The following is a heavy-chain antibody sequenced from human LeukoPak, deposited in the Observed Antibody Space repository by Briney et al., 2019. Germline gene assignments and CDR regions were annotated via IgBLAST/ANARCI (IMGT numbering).Heavy chain of an antibody. J-gene: IGHJ6*03. D-gene: IGHD6-6*01. CDR2: IYYSGST. CDR3: ARDWGVSARPGYMDV. V-gene: IGHV4-61*10. CDR1: GGSINSGSYY. Sequence: SETLSLTCTVSGGSINSGSYYWSWIRQPAGKGLEWIGYIYYSGSTKYNPSLKSRVTISVDTSKNQFSLRLSSVTAADTAVYYCARDWGVSARPGYMDVWGKGTTVTVSS.